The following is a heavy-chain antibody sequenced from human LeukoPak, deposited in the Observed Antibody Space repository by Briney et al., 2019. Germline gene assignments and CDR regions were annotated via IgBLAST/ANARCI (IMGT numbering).Heavy chain of an antibody. CDR1: GGSISSSSYY. D-gene: IGHD3-10*01. J-gene: IGHJ4*02. CDR2: IYYSGST. CDR3: ARQGYYGSGSYYSDY. Sequence: PSETLSLTCTVSGGSISSSSYYWGWIRQPPGKGLEWIGSIYYSGSTYYNPSLKSRVTISVDTSKNRFSLKLSSVTAADTAVYYCARQGYYGSGSYYSDYWGQGTLVTVSS. V-gene: IGHV4-39*01.